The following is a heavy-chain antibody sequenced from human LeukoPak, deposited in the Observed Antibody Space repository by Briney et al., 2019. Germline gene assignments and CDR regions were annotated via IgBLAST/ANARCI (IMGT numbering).Heavy chain of an antibody. CDR1: GGSISSGRYY. CDR2: IYSSGST. D-gene: IGHD6-19*01. CDR3: ASLYSSGWYQH. J-gene: IGHJ1*01. Sequence: PSQTLSLTCTVSGGSISSGRYYWSWIRQPAGKGLEWIGRIYSSGSTNYNPSLKSRVTISVDTSKNQFSLKLSSVTAADTAVYYCASLYSSGWYQHWGQGTLVTVSS. V-gene: IGHV4-61*02.